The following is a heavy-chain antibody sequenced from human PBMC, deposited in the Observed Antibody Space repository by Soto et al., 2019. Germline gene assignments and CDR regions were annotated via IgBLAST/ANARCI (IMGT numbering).Heavy chain of an antibody. Sequence: QVQLQESGPGLVKPSGTLSLTCAVSGVSISSNNWWSWVRQPPGKGLEWIGEMYHTGSTNYNPSLKGRVTISVDKSKNHFSLELNSVTAAATAVYYCARSSRYQYDSSEGNFDYWGQGTLVTVSS. V-gene: IGHV4-4*02. D-gene: IGHD3-22*01. J-gene: IGHJ4*02. CDR3: ARSSRYQYDSSEGNFDY. CDR2: MYHTGST. CDR1: GVSISSNNW.